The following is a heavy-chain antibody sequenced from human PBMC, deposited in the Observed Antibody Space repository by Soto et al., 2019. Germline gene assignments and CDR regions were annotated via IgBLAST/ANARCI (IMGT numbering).Heavy chain of an antibody. Sequence: VGSLRLSCTASGFSFSSNWMSWVRQAPGKGPEWVANINQDGSEKYCADSVKGRFTISRDNAKNSLYLQMDSLRVEDTALYYCFNVAYGYWGRGTLVTVSS. J-gene: IGHJ4*02. V-gene: IGHV3-7*01. CDR3: FNVAYGY. D-gene: IGHD3-10*01. CDR1: GFSFSSNW. CDR2: INQDGSEK.